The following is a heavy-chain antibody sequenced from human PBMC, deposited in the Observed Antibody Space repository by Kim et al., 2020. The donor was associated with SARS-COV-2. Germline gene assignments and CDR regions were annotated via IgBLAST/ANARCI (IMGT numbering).Heavy chain of an antibody. CDR2: IHNSGST. CDR3: ARDRFLDGHGLDV. V-gene: IGHV4-59*13. CDR1: GGSINNYH. Sequence: SETLSLTCTVSGGSINNYHWSWIRQPPGKGLEWLGYIHNSGSTNYNPSLRRRVTTSLDPSKNQFSLKLSSVTAADTAVYYCARDRFLDGHGLDVWGQGTTVTVSS. J-gene: IGHJ6*02. D-gene: IGHD3-3*01.